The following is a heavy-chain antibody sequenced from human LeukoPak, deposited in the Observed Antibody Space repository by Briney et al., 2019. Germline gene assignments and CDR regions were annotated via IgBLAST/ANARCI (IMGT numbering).Heavy chain of an antibody. CDR2: IYYSGST. CDR1: GGSISSGGYY. CDR3: ARARYYYDSSGYPGFDP. Sequence: SETLSLTCTVSGGSISSGGYYWSWIRQHPGKGLEWIGYIYYSGSTYYNPSLKSRVTISVDTSKNQFSLKLSSVTAADTAVYYCARARYYYDSSGYPGFDPWGQGTLVTVSS. D-gene: IGHD3-22*01. J-gene: IGHJ5*02. V-gene: IGHV4-31*03.